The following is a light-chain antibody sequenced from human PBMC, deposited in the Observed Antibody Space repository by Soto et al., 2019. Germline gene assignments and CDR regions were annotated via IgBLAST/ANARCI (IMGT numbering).Light chain of an antibody. J-gene: IGLJ1*01. Sequence: QSLLTQPASVSGSPGQSITISCTGTSSYVGNYNYVSWYQQHPGKVPKLMIYDVSNRPSGVSNRFSGSKSGNTASLTISGLQAEDEADYYCSSYTTSSTLVFGTGTKVTVL. CDR2: DVS. V-gene: IGLV2-14*01. CDR3: SSYTTSSTLV. CDR1: SSYVGNYNY.